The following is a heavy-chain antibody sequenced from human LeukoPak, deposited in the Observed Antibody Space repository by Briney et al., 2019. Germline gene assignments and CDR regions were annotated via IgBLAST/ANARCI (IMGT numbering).Heavy chain of an antibody. CDR1: GYTFTGYH. V-gene: IGHV1-2*02. D-gene: IGHD2-21*02. Sequence: GASVKFSCKASGYTFTGYHLLWVRQAPGQGLEWMVWINPNSGGTNYAQKFQGRVTMTRDTSISPDHMELSRLRSDDPAEHYCSRRPPGGRSDWGPYFDSWGQGTLVTVSS. CDR3: SRRPPGGRSDWGPYFDS. CDR2: INPNSGGT. J-gene: IGHJ4*02.